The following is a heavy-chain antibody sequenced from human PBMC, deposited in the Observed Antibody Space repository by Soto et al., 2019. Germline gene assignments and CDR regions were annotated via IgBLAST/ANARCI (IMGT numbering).Heavy chain of an antibody. Sequence: QVQLEQSGAEVKKPGASVKVSCKASGYIFTAYSMHWVRRAPGQGRQWKGGVNPSGGSTNYAQKLQGRIPPIRDTSRNTFSMDVSSLTSEETAVYYCAREENCSNGIFFSEYFQPWGQGALVTVSS. V-gene: IGHV1-46*04. CDR3: AREENCSNGIFFSEYFQP. J-gene: IGHJ1*01. CDR1: GYIFTAYS. D-gene: IGHD2-8*01. CDR2: VNPSGGST.